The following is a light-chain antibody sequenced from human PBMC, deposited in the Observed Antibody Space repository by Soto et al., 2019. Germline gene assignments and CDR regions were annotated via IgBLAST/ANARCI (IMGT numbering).Light chain of an antibody. V-gene: IGLV2-23*01. CDR3: CSYAGSSTFYV. CDR1: SSDVGSYNL. Sequence: QSGLTQPASGSGSPGQSITISCTGTSSDVGSYNLVSWYQQHPGKAPKLMIYEGSKRPSGVSNRFSGPKSGNTASLTISGLQAEDEADYYCCSYAGSSTFYVFGTGTKVTVL. CDR2: EGS. J-gene: IGLJ1*01.